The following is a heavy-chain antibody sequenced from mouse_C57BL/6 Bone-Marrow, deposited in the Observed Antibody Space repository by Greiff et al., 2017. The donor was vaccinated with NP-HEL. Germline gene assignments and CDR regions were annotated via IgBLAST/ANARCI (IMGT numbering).Heavy chain of an antibody. CDR1: GYAFSSSW. J-gene: IGHJ3*01. V-gene: IGHV1-82*01. D-gene: IGHD2-3*01. CDR2: IYPGDGDT. CDR3: ARRDDGYYNSWFAY. Sequence: VQLQQSGPELVKPGASVKISCKASGYAFSSSWMNWVKQRPGKGLECIGRIYPGDGDTNYNGKFKGKATLTADKSSSTAYMQLSSLTSEDSAFYFCARRDDGYYNSWFAYWGQGTLVTVSA.